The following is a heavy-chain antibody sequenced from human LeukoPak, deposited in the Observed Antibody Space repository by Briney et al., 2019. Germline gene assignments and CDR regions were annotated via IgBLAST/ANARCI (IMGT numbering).Heavy chain of an antibody. V-gene: IGHV3-23*01. CDR2: ISGSGGST. CDR3: AKSPRRYDSSGYCDY. CDR1: GFTFSSYA. J-gene: IGHJ4*02. D-gene: IGHD3-22*01. Sequence: PGGSLRLSCAASGFTFSSYAMSWVRQAPGKGLEWVSAISGSGGSTYYADSVKGRFTISRDNSKNTLYLQMNSLRAEDTAVYYCAKSPRRYDSSGYCDYWGQGTLVTVSS.